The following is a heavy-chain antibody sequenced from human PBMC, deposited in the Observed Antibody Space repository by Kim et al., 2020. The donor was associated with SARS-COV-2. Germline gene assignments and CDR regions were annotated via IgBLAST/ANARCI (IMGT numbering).Heavy chain of an antibody. CDR2: IFYSGST. CDR1: GGSISSYY. CDR3: ARHDFHSYSGYGALDY. D-gene: IGHD5-12*01. Sequence: SETLSLTCTVSGGSISSYYWSWIRQPPGKGLEWIGYIFYSGSTNYNPSLKSRVTISVDTSKNQFSLKLSSVTAADTAVYYCARHDFHSYSGYGALDYWGQGTLVTVSS. V-gene: IGHV4-59*08. J-gene: IGHJ4*02.